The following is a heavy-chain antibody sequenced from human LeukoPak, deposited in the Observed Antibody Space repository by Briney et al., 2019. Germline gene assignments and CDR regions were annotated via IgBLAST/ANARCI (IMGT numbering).Heavy chain of an antibody. CDR3: ARDKGSCSSTSCSPNYYMDV. J-gene: IGHJ6*03. V-gene: IGHV4-4*07. CDR1: GGSISSYY. Sequence: SETLSLTCTVSGGSISSYYWSWIRQPAGKGLEWIGRIYTSGSTNYNPSLKSQVTMSVDTPKNQFSLKLSSVTAADTAVYYCARDKGSCSSTSCSPNYYMDVWGKGTTVTVSS. CDR2: IYTSGST. D-gene: IGHD2-2*01.